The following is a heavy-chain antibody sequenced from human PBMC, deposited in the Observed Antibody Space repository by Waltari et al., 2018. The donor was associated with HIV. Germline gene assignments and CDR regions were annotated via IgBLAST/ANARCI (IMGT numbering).Heavy chain of an antibody. V-gene: IGHV3-30-3*01. Sequence: QVQLVESGGGVVQHGRSLRLSCAASGFNFTTYAMPWVRQAPGKGLEWVALISYHGNTKYYADSVKGRFSISRDNSKSTLSLQMTSLRVEETAIYYCARMDRGMVVDFWGQGTLVTVSA. D-gene: IGHD2-8*01. CDR2: ISYHGNTK. CDR3: ARMDRGMVVDF. CDR1: GFNFTTYA. J-gene: IGHJ4*02.